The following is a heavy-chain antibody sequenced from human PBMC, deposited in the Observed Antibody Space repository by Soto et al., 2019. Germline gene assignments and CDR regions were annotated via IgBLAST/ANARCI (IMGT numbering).Heavy chain of an antibody. CDR3: ARIDYYDSSGAAGGYMDV. Sequence: SGPTLVNPTQTLTLTCTFSGFSLSTSGMCVSWIRQPPGKALEWLALIDWDDDKYYSTSLRTRLTISKDTSKNQVVLTMTNMDPVDTATYYCARIDYYDSSGAAGGYMDVWRQGTTVTVSS. V-gene: IGHV2-70*01. CDR2: IDWDDDK. CDR1: GFSLSTSGMC. J-gene: IGHJ6*02. D-gene: IGHD3-22*01.